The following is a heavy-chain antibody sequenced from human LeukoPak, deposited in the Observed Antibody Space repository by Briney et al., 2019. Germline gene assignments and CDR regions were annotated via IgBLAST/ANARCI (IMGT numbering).Heavy chain of an antibody. CDR2: ISWNSGST. D-gene: IGHD3-22*01. Sequence: GGSLRLSCAASGFTFDDYAMHWVRQAPGKGLEWVSGISWNSGSTYYAASVKGRFTVSRDNSKHTLYLQMNSLRAEDTAVYFCAKSPPGPNYYDSSSYYYGPDYWGQGTLVTVSS. J-gene: IGHJ4*02. CDR1: GFTFDDYA. V-gene: IGHV3-23*01. CDR3: AKSPPGPNYYDSSSYYYGPDY.